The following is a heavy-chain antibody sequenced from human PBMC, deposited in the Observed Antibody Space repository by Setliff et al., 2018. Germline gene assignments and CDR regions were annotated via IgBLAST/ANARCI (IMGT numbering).Heavy chain of an antibody. V-gene: IGHV3-74*01. CDR3: ARVIDAFYNYPDV. Sequence: PGGSLRLSCAASGFTFRNYYMHWVRQVTGKGLMWVSYIKSDGSHTAYADSVKGRFTISIDTSKRQVSLKLRSLAAADTAIYYCARVIDAFYNYPDVWGKGTTVTVSS. J-gene: IGHJ6*04. CDR2: IKSDGSHT. CDR1: GFTFRNYY. D-gene: IGHD2-21*01.